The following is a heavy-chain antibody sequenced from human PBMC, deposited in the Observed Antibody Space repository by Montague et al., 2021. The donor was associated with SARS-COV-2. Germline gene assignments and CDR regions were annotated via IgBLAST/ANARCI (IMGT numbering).Heavy chain of an antibody. Sequence: SLRLSCAASGFTFSSYWMHWVRQAPGKGLVRVSRINSDGSSTSYADSVKGRFTISRDNAKNMLYLQMNSLRAEDTAVYYCARDAFHDYGDVWFDPWGQGTLVTVSS. J-gene: IGHJ5*02. CDR3: ARDAFHDYGDVWFDP. CDR1: GFTFSSYW. D-gene: IGHD4-17*01. V-gene: IGHV3-74*01. CDR2: INSDGSST.